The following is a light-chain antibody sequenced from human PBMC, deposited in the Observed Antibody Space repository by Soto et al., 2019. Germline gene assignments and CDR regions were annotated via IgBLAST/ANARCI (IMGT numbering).Light chain of an antibody. CDR3: QYYDESMWT. CDR1: QSVSNNY. CDR2: GAS. Sequence: VLTQSAGTLSLNKGERATLSCRASQSVSNNYLAWYQQKPGQAPRLLIYGASNRATGIPDRFSGSGSGTDFTLTISRLEPEDFAVYYCQYYDESMWTFGQGTNVDIK. J-gene: IGKJ1*01. V-gene: IGKV3-20*01.